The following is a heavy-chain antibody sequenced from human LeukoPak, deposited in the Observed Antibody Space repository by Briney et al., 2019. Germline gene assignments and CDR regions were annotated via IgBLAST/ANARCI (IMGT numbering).Heavy chain of an antibody. V-gene: IGHV3-30*03. Sequence: PGTSLRPSCAASGFTFSTYGMHWVRQAPGKGLEWVALITYDGYYKYYSDSVKGRFTISSDTSKNTLSLQMNSLRAEDTAVYYCARDLSPVVRASPMGYWGQGTLVTVSS. J-gene: IGHJ4*02. CDR1: GFTFSTYG. CDR2: ITYDGYYK. D-gene: IGHD3-10*01. CDR3: ARDLSPVVRASPMGY.